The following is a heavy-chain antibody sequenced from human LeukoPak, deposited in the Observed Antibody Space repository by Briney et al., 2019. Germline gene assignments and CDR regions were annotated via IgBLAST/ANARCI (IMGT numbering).Heavy chain of an antibody. CDR1: GFTFSSYG. CDR3: ARIYNIDSTVFRPFDC. D-gene: IGHD2/OR15-2a*01. CDR2: ISGSGGST. V-gene: IGHV3-23*01. Sequence: PGGSLRLSCAASGFTFSSYGMSWVRQAPGKGLEWVSAISGSGGSTYYADSVKGRFTISRDNSKNTLYLQINSLRAEDTAVYYCARIYNIDSTVFRPFDCWGQGTLVTVSS. J-gene: IGHJ4*02.